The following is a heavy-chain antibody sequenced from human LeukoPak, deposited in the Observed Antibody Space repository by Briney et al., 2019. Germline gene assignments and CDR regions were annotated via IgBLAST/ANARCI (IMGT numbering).Heavy chain of an antibody. CDR3: ARGRGSGNDLDC. CDR2: ISSSSHYI. J-gene: IGHJ4*02. CDR1: GFTFTKAW. V-gene: IGHV3-21*01. D-gene: IGHD3-16*01. Sequence: PGGSLRLSCAASGFTFTKAWMNWVRQAPGKGLEWVSSISSSSHYIHYADSVKGRFTISRDNAKNSLYLQMNSLRAEDTAVYYCARGRGSGNDLDCWGQGTLVTVSS.